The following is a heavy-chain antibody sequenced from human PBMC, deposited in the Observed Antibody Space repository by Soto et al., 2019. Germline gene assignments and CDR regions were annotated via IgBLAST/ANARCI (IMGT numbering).Heavy chain of an antibody. J-gene: IGHJ5*02. V-gene: IGHV4-31*03. CDR3: ARSYGSGNYYGVPSNWFDP. CDR2: IYHSGGT. D-gene: IGHD3-10*01. Sequence: QVQLQESGPGLVKPSQTLSLTCTVSGGSIRSGTYYWHWIRQHPVKGLEWIGYIYHSGGTYYNPSLESRFTISLDTSKNSFSLRLSSVTAADTAVYDCARSYGSGNYYGVPSNWFDPWGQGTLVTVSS. CDR1: GGSIRSGTYY.